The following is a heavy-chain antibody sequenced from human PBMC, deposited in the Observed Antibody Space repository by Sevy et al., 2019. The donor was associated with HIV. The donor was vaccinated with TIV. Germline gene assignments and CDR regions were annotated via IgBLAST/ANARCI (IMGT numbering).Heavy chain of an antibody. CDR3: ARDGRYSYGYRNYYYYYGMYV. Sequence: GGSLRLSCAASGFTFSSYWMSWVRQAPGKGLEWVANIKQDGSEKYYVDSVKGRFTISRDNAKNSLYLQMNSLRAEDTAVYYCARDGRYSYGYRNYYYYYGMYVWGQGTTVTVSS. CDR2: IKQDGSEK. CDR1: GFTFSSYW. J-gene: IGHJ6*02. D-gene: IGHD5-18*01. V-gene: IGHV3-7*01.